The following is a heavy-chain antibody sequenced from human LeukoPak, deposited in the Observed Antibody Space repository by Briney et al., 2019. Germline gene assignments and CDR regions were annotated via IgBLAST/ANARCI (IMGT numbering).Heavy chain of an antibody. V-gene: IGHV3-20*04. CDR2: INWNGGST. CDR3: ARVSYYDSGGYYYFDY. J-gene: IGHJ4*02. D-gene: IGHD3-22*01. CDR1: GFTFGDYG. Sequence: GGSLRLSCAASGFTFGDYGMSWVRQAPGKGLEWVSGINWNGGSTGYADSVKGRFTISRDNAKNSLYLQMNSLRAEDTALYYCARVSYYDSGGYYYFDYWGQGTLVTVSS.